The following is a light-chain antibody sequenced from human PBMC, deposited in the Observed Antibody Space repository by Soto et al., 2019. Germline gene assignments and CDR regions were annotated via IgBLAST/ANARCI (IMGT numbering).Light chain of an antibody. CDR2: DAS. CDR1: QSVSSY. V-gene: IGKV3-11*01. J-gene: IGKJ3*01. CDR3: QQRSNWPLFT. Sequence: EIVLTQSPATLSLSPGERATLSCRASQSVSSYLAWYQQKPGQAPRLLIYDASNRATGIPARFSGSGSGSDLILTISSLEPEDFAVYYCQQRSNWPLFTFGPGTKVDIK.